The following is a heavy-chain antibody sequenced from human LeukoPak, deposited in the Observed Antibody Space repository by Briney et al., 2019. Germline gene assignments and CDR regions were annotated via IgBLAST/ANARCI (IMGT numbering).Heavy chain of an antibody. V-gene: IGHV3-23*01. CDR3: AKEEWLVHDAFDI. J-gene: IGHJ3*02. CDR2: IIPSGHTT. D-gene: IGHD6-19*01. CDR1: GFTFSSHG. Sequence: GGSLRLSCAASGFTFSSHGMNWVRQAPGKGLEWVSGIIPSGHTTYYADSVRGRFTISRDNSRNTLYLQMNSLRAEDTAVYYCAKEEWLVHDAFDIWGQGTMVTVSS.